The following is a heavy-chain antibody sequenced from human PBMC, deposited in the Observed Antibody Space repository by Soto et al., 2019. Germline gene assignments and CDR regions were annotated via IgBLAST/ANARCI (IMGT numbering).Heavy chain of an antibody. CDR3: ARDRGVGANNWFDP. V-gene: IGHV3-33*01. CDR1: GFTFSSYG. CDR2: IWYDGSNK. J-gene: IGHJ5*02. D-gene: IGHD1-26*01. Sequence: QVQLVESGGGVVQPGRSLRLSCAASGFTFSSYGMHWVRQAPGKGLEWVAVIWYDGSNKYYADSVKGRFTISRDNSKNTRYLQMNSLRAEDTAVYYCARDRGVGANNWFDPWGQGTLVTVSS.